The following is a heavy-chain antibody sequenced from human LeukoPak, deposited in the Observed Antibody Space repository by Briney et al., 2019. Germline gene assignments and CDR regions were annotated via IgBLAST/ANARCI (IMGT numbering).Heavy chain of an antibody. CDR1: GYTFTSYY. J-gene: IGHJ4*02. V-gene: IGHV1-46*01. CDR3: ARGGIAAAGRFDY. D-gene: IGHD6-13*01. CDR2: INPSGGGT. Sequence: ASVKVSCKASGYTFTSYYVHWVRQAPGQGLEWMGIINPSGGGTSYAQKFQGRVTMTRDTSTSSVYMELSSLRSEDTAVYYCARGGIAAAGRFDYWGQGTLVTVSS.